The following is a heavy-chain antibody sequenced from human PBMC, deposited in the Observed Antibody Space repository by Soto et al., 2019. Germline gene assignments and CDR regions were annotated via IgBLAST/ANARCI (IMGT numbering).Heavy chain of an antibody. CDR2: INPNSGGA. D-gene: IGHD1-1*01. CDR1: GYTFTGYY. CDR3: ARAGYTGDAFDI. J-gene: IGHJ3*02. V-gene: IGHV1-2*04. Sequence: ASVKVSCKASGYTFTGYYMHWVRQAPGQGLEWMGWINPNSGGANYAQKFQGWVAMTRDTSISTAYMELSRLRSDDTAVYYCARAGYTGDAFDIWGQGTMVTVSS.